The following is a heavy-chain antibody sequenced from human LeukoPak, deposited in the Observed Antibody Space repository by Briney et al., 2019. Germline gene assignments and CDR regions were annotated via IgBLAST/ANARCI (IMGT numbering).Heavy chain of an antibody. CDR1: GFTFSTYS. CDR3: ARSRRYNMVRGRNWFDP. CDR2: ISSSSSYI. D-gene: IGHD3-10*01. J-gene: IGHJ5*02. V-gene: IGHV3-21*01. Sequence: GGSLRLSCAASGFTFSTYSMSWVRQAPGKGLEWVSSISSSSSYIYYADSVKGRFTISRDNAKNSLYLQMNSLRAEDTAVYYCARSRRYNMVRGRNWFDPWGQGTLVTVSS.